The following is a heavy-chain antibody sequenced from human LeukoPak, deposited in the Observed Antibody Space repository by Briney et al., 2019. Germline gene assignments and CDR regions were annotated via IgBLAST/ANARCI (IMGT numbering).Heavy chain of an antibody. D-gene: IGHD3-3*01. CDR2: INPNSGGT. V-gene: IGHV1-2*02. CDR1: GYTFTGYY. Sequence: ASVKVSCKASGYTFTGYYMHWVRQAPGQGLEWMGWINPNSGGTSYAQKLQGRVTMTTDTSTSTAYMELSSLRSEDTAVYYCARAGTIFGVVIYPHYYYYYYMDVWGKGTTVTVSS. J-gene: IGHJ6*03. CDR3: ARAGTIFGVVIYPHYYYYYYMDV.